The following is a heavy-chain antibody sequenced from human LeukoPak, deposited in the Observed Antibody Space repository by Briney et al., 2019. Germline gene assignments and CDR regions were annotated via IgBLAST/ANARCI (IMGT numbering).Heavy chain of an antibody. CDR2: ISAYNGNT. Sequence: ASVKVSCKASGYTFTSYGISWVRQAPGQGLEWMGWISAYNGNTNYAQKLQGRVTMTTDTSTSTAYMEPRSLRSDDTVVYYCARDAPRYYDFWRGYYLGDVGLFDPWGQGTLVTVSS. J-gene: IGHJ5*02. D-gene: IGHD3-3*01. CDR3: ARDAPRYYDFWRGYYLGDVGLFDP. CDR1: GYTFTSYG. V-gene: IGHV1-18*01.